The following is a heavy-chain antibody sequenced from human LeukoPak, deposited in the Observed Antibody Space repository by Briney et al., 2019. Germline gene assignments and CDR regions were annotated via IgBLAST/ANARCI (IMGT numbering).Heavy chain of an antibody. CDR3: ARHRGPSLHSSGYFDY. V-gene: IGHV3-30-3*01. J-gene: IGHJ4*02. Sequence: PGGSLRLSCAASGFPLSGYAIHWVRQAPGKGLEWVAVISHDGTNKYYADSVKGRFTISRDNSKNTLYLQMNSLRTEGTAVYYCARHRGPSLHSSGYFDYWGQGTLVTVSS. CDR1: GFPLSGYA. CDR2: ISHDGTNK. D-gene: IGHD3-22*01.